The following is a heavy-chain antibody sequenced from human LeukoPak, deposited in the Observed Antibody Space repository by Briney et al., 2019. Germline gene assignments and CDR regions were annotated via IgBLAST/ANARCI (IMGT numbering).Heavy chain of an antibody. CDR1: GGSMSSNSYY. V-gene: IGHV4-39*07. CDR2: VYYSGST. CDR3: ARGATSLSYFDS. J-gene: IGHJ4*02. Sequence: PSETLSLTCTVSGGSMSSNSYYWAWIRQSPGKGLEWIGSVYYSGSTNYNPSLKSRVTISVDTSKNQFSLKLSSVTAAGTAVYYCARGATSLSYFDSRGQGTLVTVSS. D-gene: IGHD2/OR15-2a*01.